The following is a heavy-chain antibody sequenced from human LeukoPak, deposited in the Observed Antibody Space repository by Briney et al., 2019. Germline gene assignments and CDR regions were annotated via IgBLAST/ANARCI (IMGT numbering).Heavy chain of an antibody. V-gene: IGHV1-2*02. J-gene: IGHJ4*02. CDR2: INPNSGGT. Sequence: ASVKVSCKASGYTFTGYYMHWVRQAPGQGLEWMGWINPNSGGTNYAQKFQGRVTVTRDTSISTAYMELSRLRSDDTAVYYCARASGYSYGSPDYWGQGTLVTVSS. D-gene: IGHD5-18*01. CDR1: GYTFTGYY. CDR3: ARASGYSYGSPDY.